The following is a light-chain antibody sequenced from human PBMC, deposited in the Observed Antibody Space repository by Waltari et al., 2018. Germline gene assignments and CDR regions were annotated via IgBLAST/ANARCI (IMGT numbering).Light chain of an antibody. V-gene: IGLV3-9*01. J-gene: IGLJ2*01. CDR2: RDN. CDR3: QMWDSATAVV. Sequence: SYELTQPLSVSVALGQTARIPCGGNNIGTKSVHWYQQKAGQAPRLVTFRDNSGPSGIHDRFSGSSSGNTATLTISRAQAGDEAVYYCQMWDSATAVVFGGGTRLTVL. CDR1: NIGTKS.